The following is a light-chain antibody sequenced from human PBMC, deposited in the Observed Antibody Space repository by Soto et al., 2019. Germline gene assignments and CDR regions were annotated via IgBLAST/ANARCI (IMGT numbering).Light chain of an antibody. V-gene: IGKV2-30*02. CDR1: QSLVHSDGIAY. Sequence: DIVMTQTPPSLPVNPGEPASISCRSSQSLVHSDGIAYFSWFQQRPGRSPRRLIYKVSNRDSGVPARFSGSGSGTDFALKISRVEAEDVGVYYCMQGTHWPITFGQGTRLEI. J-gene: IGKJ5*01. CDR2: KVS. CDR3: MQGTHWPIT.